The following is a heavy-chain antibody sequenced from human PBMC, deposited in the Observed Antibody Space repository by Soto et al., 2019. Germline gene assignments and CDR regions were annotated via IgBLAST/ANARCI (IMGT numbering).Heavy chain of an antibody. CDR3: ARMYYYDSSGYYPWWY. V-gene: IGHV3-11*06. CDR1: GFTFSDYY. CDR2: ISSSSTYT. J-gene: IGHJ4*02. D-gene: IGHD3-22*01. Sequence: GGSLRLSCAASGFTFSDYYMTWIRQAPGKGLEWVSYISSSSTYTNYADSVKGRFTISRDNAKNSLYLQMNSLRAEDTAVYYCARMYYYDSSGYYPWWYWGQGTLVTVSS.